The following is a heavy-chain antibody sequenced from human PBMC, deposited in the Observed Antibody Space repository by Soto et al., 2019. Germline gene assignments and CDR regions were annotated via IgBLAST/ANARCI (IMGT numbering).Heavy chain of an antibody. D-gene: IGHD2-2*01. CDR1: GGTFSSYA. Sequence: SVKVSCKASGGTFSSYAISWVRQAPGQGLEWMGGIIPIFGTANYAQKFQGRVTITADESTSTAYMELSSLRSEDTAVYYCAREAHQSVPAAIFYWFDPWGPGTLVTVSS. CDR2: IIPIFGTA. J-gene: IGHJ5*02. V-gene: IGHV1-69*13. CDR3: AREAHQSVPAAIFYWFDP.